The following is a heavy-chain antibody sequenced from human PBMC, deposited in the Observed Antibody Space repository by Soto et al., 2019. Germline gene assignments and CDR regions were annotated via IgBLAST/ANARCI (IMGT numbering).Heavy chain of an antibody. Sequence: QVQLQESGPGLVKPSQTLSLTCTVSGGSISSGGYYWSCIRQHPGKGLEWIGYIYDSGSTYYNRSLKSRVTVSVDTSKNQFSLKLSSVTAADPAVYYCARGGDITPFPVDYWGQGTLVTVSS. CDR1: GGSISSGGYY. CDR3: ARGGDITPFPVDY. V-gene: IGHV4-31*03. J-gene: IGHJ4*02. D-gene: IGHD3-9*01. CDR2: IYDSGST.